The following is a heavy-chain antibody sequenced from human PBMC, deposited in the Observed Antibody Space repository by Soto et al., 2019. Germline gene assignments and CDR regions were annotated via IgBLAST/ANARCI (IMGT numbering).Heavy chain of an antibody. V-gene: IGHV4-39*01. D-gene: IGHD1-1*01. CDR1: GASITSTSYF. J-gene: IGHJ5*02. CDR2: ISYGGVP. CDR3: GRHRRETGTYAQPLAP. Sequence: QLQLQESCPGLVKPSETLSLTCAVSGASITSTSYFWGWVRQPPGKGLEWIGSISYGGVPYHNPSLKRRATMSIDTSQSHHSLNLASVTVADTAVYYCGRHRRETGTYAQPLAPWGQGVLVTVSS.